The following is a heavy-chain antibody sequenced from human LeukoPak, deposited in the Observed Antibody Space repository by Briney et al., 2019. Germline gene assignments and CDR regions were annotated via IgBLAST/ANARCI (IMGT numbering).Heavy chain of an antibody. CDR2: INSDGSST. V-gene: IGHV3-74*01. D-gene: IGHD5-12*01. CDR3: ARDPRGYSGYDQRALDY. Sequence: AGSLRLSCAASGFTFSSYWMHWVRQAPGKGLVWVSRINSDGSSTSYADSVKGRFTISRDNAKNTLYLQMNSLRAEDTAVYYCARDPRGYSGYDQRALDYWGQGTLVTVSS. CDR1: GFTFSSYW. J-gene: IGHJ4*02.